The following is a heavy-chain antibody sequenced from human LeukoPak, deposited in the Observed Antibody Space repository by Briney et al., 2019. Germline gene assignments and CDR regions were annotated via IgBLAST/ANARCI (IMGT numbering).Heavy chain of an antibody. V-gene: IGHV3-23*01. D-gene: IGHD4-17*01. CDR2: ISGSGGGT. J-gene: IGHJ4*02. Sequence: GGSLRLSCAASGYTFSSHGMSWVRQAPGKGLEWVSGISGSGGGTFYADSVRGRFTISRDNSKNTVHLQMNSLRAEDTAVYYCAKGATTVTSNFDYWGQGTLVTVSS. CDR1: GYTFSSHG. CDR3: AKGATTVTSNFDY.